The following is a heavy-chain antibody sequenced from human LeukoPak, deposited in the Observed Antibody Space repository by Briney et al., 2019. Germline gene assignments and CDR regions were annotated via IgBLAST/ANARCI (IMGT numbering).Heavy chain of an antibody. Sequence: SETLSLTCTVSGGSISSYYWSWIRQPPGKGLEWIGYIYYSGSTNYNPSLKSRVTISVDTSKNQFSLKLSSVTAADTAVYYCARHGGYSSSWYGENWFDPWGQGTLVTVSS. J-gene: IGHJ5*02. CDR3: ARHGGYSSSWYGENWFDP. V-gene: IGHV4-59*08. CDR1: GGSISSYY. D-gene: IGHD6-13*01. CDR2: IYYSGST.